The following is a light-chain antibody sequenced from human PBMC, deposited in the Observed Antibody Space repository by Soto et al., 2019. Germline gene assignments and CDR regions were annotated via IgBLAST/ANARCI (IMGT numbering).Light chain of an antibody. Sequence: DIQMTQSPSSLSASVGGRVTITCQASQDISNYLNWYQQKPGKAPKLLIYDASNLETGVPSRFSGSGYGTDFTFTISSLQPEDIATYYCPQYENLRNFGGGTKV. CDR3: PQYENLRN. V-gene: IGKV1-33*01. CDR1: QDISNY. J-gene: IGKJ4*01. CDR2: DAS.